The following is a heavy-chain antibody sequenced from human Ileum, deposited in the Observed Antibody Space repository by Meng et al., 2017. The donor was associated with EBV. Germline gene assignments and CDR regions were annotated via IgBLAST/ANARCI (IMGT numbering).Heavy chain of an antibody. CDR3: ARRASQGVDP. CDR2: INTLNGDT. J-gene: IGHJ5*02. V-gene: IGHV1-3*04. Sequence: QVQLVQSGPDVNKPVASVKLSCEPSAYIFVAYAIHWVRQAPGQGLEWMGWINTLNGDTEYSQKFQGSVTITRDTSASTVYMELHSLRSQDTAVYYCARRASQGVDPWGQGTLVTSPQ. CDR1: AYIFVAYA.